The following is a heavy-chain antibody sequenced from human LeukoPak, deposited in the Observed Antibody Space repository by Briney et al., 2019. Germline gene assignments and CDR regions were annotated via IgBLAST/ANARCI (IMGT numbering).Heavy chain of an antibody. CDR3: ARERDYYDSSGYYGFDY. D-gene: IGHD3-22*01. J-gene: IGHJ4*02. V-gene: IGHV4-34*01. Sequence: SETLSLTCAVYGGSFSGYYRSWIRQPPGKGLEWIGEINHSGSTNYNPSLKSRVTISVDTSKNQFSLKLSSVTAADTAVYYCARERDYYDSSGYYGFDYWGQGTLVTVSS. CDR2: INHSGST. CDR1: GGSFSGYY.